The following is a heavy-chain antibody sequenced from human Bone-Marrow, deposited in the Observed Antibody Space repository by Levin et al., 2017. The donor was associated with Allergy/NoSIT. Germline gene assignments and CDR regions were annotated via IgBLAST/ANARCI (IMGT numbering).Heavy chain of an antibody. J-gene: IGHJ4*02. CDR3: ARATTITPFFDY. V-gene: IGHV3-53*01. CDR1: GFTVSSNY. CDR2: IYSGGST. Sequence: SCAASGFTVSSNYMSWVRQAPGKGLEWVSVIYSGGSTYYADSVKGRFTISRDNSKNTLYLQMNSLRAEDTAVYYCARATTITPFFDYWGQGTLVTVSS. D-gene: IGHD5-24*01.